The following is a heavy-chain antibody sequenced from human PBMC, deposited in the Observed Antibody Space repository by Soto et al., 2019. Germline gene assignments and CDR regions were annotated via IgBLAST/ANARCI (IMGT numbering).Heavy chain of an antibody. J-gene: IGHJ2*01. CDR2: ISGNGVT. V-gene: IGHV3-23*01. CDR1: GFTFSDNA. CDR3: AKKANWYFDL. Sequence: EVQLLESGGGLVQPGGSLRLSCAVSGFTFSDNAMSWVRQAPGKGPEWVSTISGNGVTYYPDSVKGRFTISRDNSKNTLYLQLNRLRAEDTAVYYCAKKANWYFDLWGRGTLVTVSS.